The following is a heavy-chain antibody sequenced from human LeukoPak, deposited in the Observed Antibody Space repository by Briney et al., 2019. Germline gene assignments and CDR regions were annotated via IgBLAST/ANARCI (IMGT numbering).Heavy chain of an antibody. J-gene: IGHJ3*02. V-gene: IGHV3-7*01. CDR2: IKQDGSEK. CDR3: ARYCSSTSCYYDAFDI. CDR1: GFTFSSYW. D-gene: IGHD2-2*01. Sequence: PGGSLRLSCAASGFTFSSYWMSWVRQAPGKGLEWVANIKQDGSEKYYVDSVKGRFTISRDNAKNSLYLQMNSLRAEDTAVYYCARYCSSTSCYYDAFDIWGQGTMVTVSS.